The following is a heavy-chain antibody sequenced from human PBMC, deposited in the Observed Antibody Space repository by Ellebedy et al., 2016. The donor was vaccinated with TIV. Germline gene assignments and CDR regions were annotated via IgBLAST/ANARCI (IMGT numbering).Heavy chain of an antibody. V-gene: IGHV3-33*01. CDR2: IWYDGSNE. D-gene: IGHD3-9*01. J-gene: IGHJ4*02. Sequence: GESLKISCAASGFTFSHYAMHWVRQAPGKGLEWVAVIWYDGSNEFYADPVKGRFTISRDNSKNMVYLQMSSLRPEDTAVYYCGRDANAYDLLTGHDYWGQGTLVTVSS. CDR3: GRDANAYDLLTGHDY. CDR1: GFTFSHYA.